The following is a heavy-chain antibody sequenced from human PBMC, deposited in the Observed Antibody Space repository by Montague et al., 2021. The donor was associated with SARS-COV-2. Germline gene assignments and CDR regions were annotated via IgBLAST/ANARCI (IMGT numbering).Heavy chain of an antibody. Sequence: SETLSLTCTVSGGSISSSSYYWGWIRQPPGKGLEWIGSIYYSGSXCYLPSLKSRVTMSVDTSKNQFSLKLRSVTAADTAVYYCARQPLTTMILEVHTQPRRSFHIWGRGTLGTVCS. J-gene: IGHJ2*01. CDR3: ARQPLTTMILEVHTQPRRSFHI. CDR1: GGSISSSSYY. CDR2: IYYSGSX. D-gene: IGHD3-22*01. V-gene: IGHV4-39*01.